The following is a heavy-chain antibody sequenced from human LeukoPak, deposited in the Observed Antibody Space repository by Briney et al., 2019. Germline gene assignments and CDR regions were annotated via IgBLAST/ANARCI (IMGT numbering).Heavy chain of an antibody. V-gene: IGHV3-66*02. CDR1: GFTVSSSY. CDR2: IYSGGST. Sequence: PGGSLRLSCAASGFTVSSSYMSWVRQAPGKGLEWVSVIYSGGSTYYADSVKGRFTISRDNSKNTLYLQMNSLRAEDTAVYYCATEGQYYDSSGYPTWTFASWGQGTLVTVSS. CDR3: ATEGQYYDSSGYPTWTFAS. D-gene: IGHD3-22*01. J-gene: IGHJ4*02.